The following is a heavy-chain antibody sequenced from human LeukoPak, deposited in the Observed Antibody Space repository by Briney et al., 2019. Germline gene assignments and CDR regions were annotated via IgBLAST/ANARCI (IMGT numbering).Heavy chain of an antibody. J-gene: IGHJ4*02. CDR3: ANTPEGACSCGSCHPD. CDR2: ITSGGST. Sequence: GGSLRLSCAASGFTFSDYWMHWVRQAPGKGLEWVSAITSGGSTYYADSVKGRFTISRDNSKNTLYLQMNSLRAEDTAVYYCANTPEGACSCGSCHPDLGQGTLVTVSS. D-gene: IGHD2-15*01. CDR1: GFTFSDYW. V-gene: IGHV3-23*01.